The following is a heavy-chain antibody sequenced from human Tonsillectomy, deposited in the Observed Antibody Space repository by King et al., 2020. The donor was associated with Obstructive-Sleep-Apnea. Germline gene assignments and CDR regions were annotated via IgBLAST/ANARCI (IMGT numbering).Heavy chain of an antibody. Sequence: VQLVESGGGLVQPGGSLRLSCAASGFTFSGYAMSWVRQAPGKGLEWVSAINDSGGSTSYADSVKGRFTISRDNSKNTLYLQMNSLRAEDTAVYYCANLPQHRAGNYYYYYGMDVWGQGTTVTVSS. J-gene: IGHJ6*02. V-gene: IGHV3-23*04. CDR3: ANLPQHRAGNYYYYYGMDV. CDR2: INDSGGST. CDR1: GFTFSGYA. D-gene: IGHD3-10*01.